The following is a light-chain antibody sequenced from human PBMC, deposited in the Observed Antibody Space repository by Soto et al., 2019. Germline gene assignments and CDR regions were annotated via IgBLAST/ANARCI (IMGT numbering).Light chain of an antibody. CDR3: LQHNNFPLT. CDR1: QGISNH. CDR2: DAS. V-gene: IGKV1-17*03. Sequence: DIQMTQSPSAMSASVGDRVTITCQASQGISNHLVWFQLKPGKVPKRLIYDASSLQTGVPSRFSGSGSGTDFTLTISSLQPEDFATYYCLQHNNFPLTFGQGTRLEAK. J-gene: IGKJ5*01.